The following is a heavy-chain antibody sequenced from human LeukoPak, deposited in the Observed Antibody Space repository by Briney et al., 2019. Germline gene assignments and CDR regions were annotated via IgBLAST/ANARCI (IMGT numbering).Heavy chain of an antibody. V-gene: IGHV4-30-4*01. J-gene: IGHJ3*02. Sequence: PLETLSLTCIVSGDSVSGYYWSWIRQPPGKGLEWIGYIYYSGSTYYNPSLKSRVTISVDTSKNQFSLKLSSVTAADTAVYYCARDSGGYITPHAFDIWGQGTMVTVSS. CDR3: ARDSGGYITPHAFDI. CDR1: GDSVSGYY. D-gene: IGHD5-12*01. CDR2: IYYSGST.